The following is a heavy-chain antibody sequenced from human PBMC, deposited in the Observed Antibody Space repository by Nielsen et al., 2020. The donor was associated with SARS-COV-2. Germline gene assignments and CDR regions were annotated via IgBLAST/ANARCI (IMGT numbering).Heavy chain of an antibody. Sequence: ASVKVSCKASGYTFTSYGISWVRQAPGQGLEWMGWISAYNGNTNYAQKLQGRVTMTTDTSTSTAYMELRSLRSDDTAVYYCARDWNDAHYANWFDPWGQGTLVTVSS. J-gene: IGHJ5*02. D-gene: IGHD1-1*01. CDR2: ISAYNGNT. CDR1: GYTFTSYG. V-gene: IGHV1-18*04. CDR3: ARDWNDAHYANWFDP.